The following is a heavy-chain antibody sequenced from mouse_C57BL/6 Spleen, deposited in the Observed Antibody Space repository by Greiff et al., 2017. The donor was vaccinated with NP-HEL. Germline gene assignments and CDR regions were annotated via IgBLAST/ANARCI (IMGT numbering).Heavy chain of an antibody. V-gene: IGHV3-1*01. J-gene: IGHJ3*01. Sequence: EVKLQESGPGMVKPSQSLSLTCAVTGYSITSGYDWHLLRHFPGNKLEWMGYISYSGSTNYNPSLKSRISITHDTSKNHFFLKLNAVTTEDTATYYCASGRNYYGSSWCADWGQGTLVTVSA. CDR3: ASGRNYYGSSWCAD. CDR2: ISYSGST. CDR1: GYSITSGYD. D-gene: IGHD1-1*01.